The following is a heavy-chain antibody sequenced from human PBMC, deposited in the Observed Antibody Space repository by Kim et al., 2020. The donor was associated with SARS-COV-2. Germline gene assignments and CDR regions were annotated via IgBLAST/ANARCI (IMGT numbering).Heavy chain of an antibody. J-gene: IGHJ6*02. CDR2: IYYSGST. V-gene: IGHV4-39*07. D-gene: IGHD6-13*01. Sequence: SETLSLTCTVSGGSISSSSYYWGWIRQPPGKGLEWIGSIYYSGSTYYNPSLKSRVTISVDTSKNQFSLKLSSVTAADTAVYYCARDPGSIAAAGWYYYYYYGMDVWGQGTTVTVSS. CDR3: ARDPGSIAAAGWYYYYYYGMDV. CDR1: GGSISSSSYY.